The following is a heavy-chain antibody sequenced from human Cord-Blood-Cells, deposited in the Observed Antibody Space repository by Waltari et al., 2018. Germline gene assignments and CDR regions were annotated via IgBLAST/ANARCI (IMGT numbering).Heavy chain of an antibody. J-gene: IGHJ6*03. V-gene: IGHV4-34*01. D-gene: IGHD6-6*01. CDR3: ARILYSSSSYYYYYMDV. CDR1: GGSFSGYY. Sequence: QVQLQQWGAGLLQPSETLSLTSAVYGGSFSGYYWSWIRQPPGTGLEWIGEINHSGSTNYNPSLKSRVTISVDTSKNQFSLKLSSVTAADTAVYYCARILYSSSSYYYYYMDVWGKGTTVTVSS. CDR2: INHSGST.